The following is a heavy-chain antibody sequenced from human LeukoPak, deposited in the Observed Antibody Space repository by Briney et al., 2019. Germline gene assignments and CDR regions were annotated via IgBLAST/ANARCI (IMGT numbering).Heavy chain of an antibody. Sequence: PGGSLRLSCAASGFTFSNYDMNWVRQAPGKGLEWVSYISSSGSPIYYADSVKGRFTISRDNSKNTLYLQMNSLRAEDTAVYYCARGGYDSGSYYKGPLYYFDYWGQGTLVTVSS. CDR1: GFTFSNYD. J-gene: IGHJ4*02. CDR2: ISSSGSPI. V-gene: IGHV3-48*01. CDR3: ARGGYDSGSYYKGPLYYFDY. D-gene: IGHD3-10*01.